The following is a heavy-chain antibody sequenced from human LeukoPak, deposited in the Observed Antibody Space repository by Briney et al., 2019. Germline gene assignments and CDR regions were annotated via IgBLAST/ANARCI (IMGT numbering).Heavy chain of an antibody. D-gene: IGHD1-7*01. V-gene: IGHV3-48*04. CDR3: ARKIPGTSYFEY. Sequence: GGSLRLSCAAPGFTFSSYWMSWVRQAPGKGLEWISYISRSGATIYYADSVKGRFTISRDNAKNSLYLQMNSLGAEDTAVYYCARKIPGTSYFEYWGQGTLVSVSS. J-gene: IGHJ4*02. CDR1: GFTFSSYW. CDR2: ISRSGATI.